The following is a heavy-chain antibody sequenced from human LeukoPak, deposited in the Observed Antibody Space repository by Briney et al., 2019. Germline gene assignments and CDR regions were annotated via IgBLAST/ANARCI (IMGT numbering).Heavy chain of an antibody. CDR2: ISGSGGST. D-gene: IGHD3-10*01. CDR3: AKFLGSGSYYYYYGMDV. CDR1: GFTFSSYA. J-gene: IGHJ6*02. V-gene: IGHV3-23*01. Sequence: GGYLRLSCAASGFTFSSYAMSWVRQAPGKGLEWVSAISGSGGSTYYADSVKSRFTISRDNSKNTLYLQMNSLRAEDTAVYYCAKFLGSGSYYYYYGMDVWGQGTTVTVSS.